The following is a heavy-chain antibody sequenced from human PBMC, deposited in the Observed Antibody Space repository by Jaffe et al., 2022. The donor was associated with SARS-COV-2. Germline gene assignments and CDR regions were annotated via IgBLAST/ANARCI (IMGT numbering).Heavy chain of an antibody. D-gene: IGHD4-17*01. CDR1: GFTFSGSA. Sequence: EVQLVESGGGLVQPGGSLKLSCAASGFTFSGSAMHWVRQASGKGLEWVGRIRSKANSYATAYAASVKGRFTISRDDSKNTAYLQMNSLKTEDTAVYYCTRLVSGFNYGGNSFAFDIWGQGTMVTVSS. J-gene: IGHJ3*02. CDR3: TRLVSGFNYGGNSFAFDI. CDR2: IRSKANSYAT. V-gene: IGHV3-73*02.